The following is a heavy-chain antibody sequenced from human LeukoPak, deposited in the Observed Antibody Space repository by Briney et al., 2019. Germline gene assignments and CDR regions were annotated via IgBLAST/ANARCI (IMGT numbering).Heavy chain of an antibody. J-gene: IGHJ5*02. D-gene: IGHD6-19*01. V-gene: IGHV1-2*02. CDR1: GYTFTDYY. CDR2: FNPNSGGT. CDR3: ARGSTRDSIGWYGPGKWFDP. Sequence: GASVKVSCKVSGYTFTDYYMHWVRQAPGQGLEWMGWFNPNSGGTNYAQNFQGRVTMTRDTSISTAFLELSSLRSDDTAVYYCARGSTRDSIGWYGPGKWFDPWGQGTLVTVSS.